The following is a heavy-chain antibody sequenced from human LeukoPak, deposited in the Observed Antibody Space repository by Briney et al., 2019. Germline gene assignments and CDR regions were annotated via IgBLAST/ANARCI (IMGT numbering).Heavy chain of an antibody. V-gene: IGHV1-46*01. CDR2: INPSGGST. Sequence: ASVKVSCKASGYTFTSYYMHWVRQAPGQGLEWMGIINPSGGSTSYAQKFQGRVTMTRDTSTSTVYMELSSLRSEDTAVYYCAREWYCSSTSCYYGSGDSDAFDIWGQGTMVTVSS. J-gene: IGHJ3*02. CDR1: GYTFTSYY. CDR3: AREWYCSSTSCYYGSGDSDAFDI. D-gene: IGHD2-2*01.